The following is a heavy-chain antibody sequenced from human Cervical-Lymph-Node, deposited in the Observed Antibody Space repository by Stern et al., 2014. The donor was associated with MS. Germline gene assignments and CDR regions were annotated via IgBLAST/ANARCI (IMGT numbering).Heavy chain of an antibody. V-gene: IGHV3-30*03. Sequence: VQLVESGGAVVQPGRSLRLSCAASGFTFSSYGMHCVRQAPGKGLEWVTVISYDGNHKYYAASVKGRFTISRDNSKNTLHLQMNSVTPDDTAIYYCARDYEDTSMLFDHWGQGTLVTVSS. CDR1: GFTFSSYG. D-gene: IGHD2-8*01. CDR3: ARDYEDTSMLFDH. J-gene: IGHJ4*02. CDR2: ISYDGNHK.